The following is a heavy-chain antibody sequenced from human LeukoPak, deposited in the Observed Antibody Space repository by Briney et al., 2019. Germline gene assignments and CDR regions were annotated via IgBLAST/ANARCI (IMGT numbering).Heavy chain of an antibody. Sequence: SETLSLTCAVYGGSFSGCYWSWIRQPPGKGLEWIGEINHSGSTNYNPSLKSRVTISVDTSKNQFSLKLSSVTAADTAVYYCARGHFGVVPYWGQGTLVTVSS. CDR1: GGSFSGCY. CDR3: ARGHFGVVPY. D-gene: IGHD3-3*01. V-gene: IGHV4-34*01. CDR2: INHSGST. J-gene: IGHJ4*02.